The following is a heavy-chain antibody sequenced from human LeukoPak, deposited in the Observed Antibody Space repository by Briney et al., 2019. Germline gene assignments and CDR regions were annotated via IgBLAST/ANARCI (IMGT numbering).Heavy chain of an antibody. CDR1: GFTFNNAW. CDR2: IKHKADGGTT. CDR3: TTFSYDFWSGSEGGYFDH. D-gene: IGHD3-3*01. V-gene: IGHV3-15*01. Sequence: PGGSLRLSCVASGFTFNNAWTSWVRQAPGKGLEWVGRIKHKADGGTTDYGAPVKGRFTISRDDSKNTLYLQMNNLKNEDTAVYYCTTFSYDFWSGSEGGYFDHWGQGTLVAVSS. J-gene: IGHJ4*02.